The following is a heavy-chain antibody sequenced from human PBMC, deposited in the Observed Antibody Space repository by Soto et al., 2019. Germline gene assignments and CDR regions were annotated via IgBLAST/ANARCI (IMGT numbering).Heavy chain of an antibody. J-gene: IGHJ4*02. CDR1: GGSISSGGYY. CDR3: ARCASYYYDSSGYTGQVLNFDY. Sequence: SETLSLTCTVSGGSISSGGYYWSWIRQHPGKGLEWIGYIYYSGSTYYNPSLKSRVTISVDTSKNQFSLKLSSVTAADTAVYYCARCASYYYDSSGYTGQVLNFDYWGQGTLVTVSS. D-gene: IGHD3-22*01. V-gene: IGHV4-31*03. CDR2: IYYSGST.